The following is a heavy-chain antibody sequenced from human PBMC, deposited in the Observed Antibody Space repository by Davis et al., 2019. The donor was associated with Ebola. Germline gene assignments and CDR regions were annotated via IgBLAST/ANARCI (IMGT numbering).Heavy chain of an antibody. CDR2: ISDSGYSE. Sequence: PGGSLRLSCAASGFTVSSYAMGWVRPAPGEGLEWISYISDSGYSEFYADSVKGRFTISRDNAKNSLYLQMNSLRGADTGLYYCARDLGVGGAFDVWGQGTMVTVSS. D-gene: IGHD3-3*01. J-gene: IGHJ3*01. CDR1: GFTVSSYA. V-gene: IGHV3-48*04. CDR3: ARDLGVGGAFDV.